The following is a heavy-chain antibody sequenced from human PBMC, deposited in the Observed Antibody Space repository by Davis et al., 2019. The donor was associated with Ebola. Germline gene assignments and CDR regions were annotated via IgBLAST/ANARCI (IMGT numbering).Heavy chain of an antibody. V-gene: IGHV4-4*07. Sequence: SETLSLTCSVSGGSISPYYWSWIRQPPGKGLEWIGRVYSSGSTNYNPSLESRVTMSIDTSKSQVSLKLSSVTAADTAVYYCARAIHNNYDGYYFGMDVWGQGTTVTVSS. CDR2: VYSSGST. D-gene: IGHD4-11*01. CDR1: GGSISPYY. J-gene: IGHJ6*02. CDR3: ARAIHNNYDGYYFGMDV.